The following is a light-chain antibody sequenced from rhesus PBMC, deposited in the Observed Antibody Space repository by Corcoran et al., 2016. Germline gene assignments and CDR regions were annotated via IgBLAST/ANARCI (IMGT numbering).Light chain of an antibody. CDR1: ENVNNY. CDR3: QHGYGTPYS. V-gene: IGKV1-74*01. Sequence: DIQMTQSPSSLSASVGDRVTITCRASENVNNYLNWYQPKPGKAPKLLLYTASTLQSGVPSRVSGNGSGTDYTFTISSLQPEDVATYYCQHGYGTPYSFGQGTKVEIK. J-gene: IGKJ2*01. CDR2: TAS.